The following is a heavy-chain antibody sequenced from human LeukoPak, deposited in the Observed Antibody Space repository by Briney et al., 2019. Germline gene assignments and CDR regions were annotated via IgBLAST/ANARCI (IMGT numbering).Heavy chain of an antibody. V-gene: IGHV3-30*18. D-gene: IGHD3-22*01. CDR2: ISYDGSNK. CDR3: AKDCDSSGYYYFDY. J-gene: IGHJ4*02. Sequence: PGGSLRLSRAASGFTFSSYGMHWVRQAPGKGLEWVAVISYDGSNKYYADSVKGRFTISRDNSKNTLYLQMNSLRAEDTAVYYCAKDCDSSGYYYFDYWGQGTLVTVSS. CDR1: GFTFSSYG.